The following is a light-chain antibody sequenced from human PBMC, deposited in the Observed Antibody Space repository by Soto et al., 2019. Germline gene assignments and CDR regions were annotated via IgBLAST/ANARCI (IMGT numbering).Light chain of an antibody. Sequence: SYELTQPPSVSVAPGKTARITCGGNNIGSKSVHWYQQKPGQAPVLVIYYDSDRPSGIPERFSGSNSGNTATLTISRVEAGDEADYYCQVWDSSSDLTRGVFGGGTKLTVL. CDR2: YDS. CDR3: QVWDSSSDLTRGV. V-gene: IGLV3-21*04. J-gene: IGLJ2*01. CDR1: NIGSKS.